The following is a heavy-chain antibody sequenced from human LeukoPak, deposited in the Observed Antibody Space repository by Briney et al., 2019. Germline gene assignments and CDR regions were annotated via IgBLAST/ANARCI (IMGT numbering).Heavy chain of an antibody. CDR2: INAYNGNT. Sequence: ASVKVSCKASGYTFTSYDINWVRQATGQGLEWMGWINAYNGNTNYAQMLQGRVTMTTDTSTTTAYMELRSLRSDDTAVYYCARWAGRLISSSWLEYWGQGTLVTVST. J-gene: IGHJ4*02. V-gene: IGHV1-18*01. CDR3: ARWAGRLISSSWLEY. CDR1: GYTFTSYD. D-gene: IGHD6-13*01.